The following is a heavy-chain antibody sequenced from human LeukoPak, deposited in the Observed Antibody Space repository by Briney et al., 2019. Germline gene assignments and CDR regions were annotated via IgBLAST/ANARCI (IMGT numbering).Heavy chain of an antibody. Sequence: SETLSLTCTVSGGSISSSSYYWGWIRQPPGRGLEWIGSFYYSGSTYYNPSLRSRVTISVDTSKNQFSLRLSSVTATDTAVYYCARRLVGTEDYWGQGTLVTVSS. D-gene: IGHD2-2*01. CDR1: GGSISSSSYY. CDR3: ARRLVGTEDY. J-gene: IGHJ4*02. V-gene: IGHV4-39*01. CDR2: FYYSGST.